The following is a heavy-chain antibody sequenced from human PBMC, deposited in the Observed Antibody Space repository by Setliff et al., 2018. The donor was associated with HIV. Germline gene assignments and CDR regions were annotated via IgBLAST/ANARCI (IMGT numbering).Heavy chain of an antibody. CDR3: AREVTRYSQDYASDI. D-gene: IGHD2-2*02. CDR2: ISSSGSTI. CDR1: GFTFSSYE. J-gene: IGHJ3*02. Sequence: PGGSLRLSCAASGFTFSSYEMNWVRQAPGKGLEWVSYISSSGSTIYYADSVKGRFTISRDNAKNSLYLQMNSLRAEDTAIYYCAREVTRYSQDYASDIWGQGTMVTVSS. V-gene: IGHV3-48*03.